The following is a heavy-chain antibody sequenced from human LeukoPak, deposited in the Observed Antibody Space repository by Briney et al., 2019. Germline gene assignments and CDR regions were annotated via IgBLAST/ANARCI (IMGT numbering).Heavy chain of an antibody. D-gene: IGHD3-22*01. CDR3: AKASAMIVVVSKHFDY. V-gene: IGHV3-23*01. J-gene: IGHJ4*02. Sequence: PGGSLRLSCTASGFTFNLYAMTWVRQAPGKGLEWVSAISGSGGSTYYADSVKGRFTISRDNSKNTLYLQMNSLRAEDTAVYYCAKASAMIVVVSKHFDYWGQGTLVTVSS. CDR2: ISGSGGST. CDR1: GFTFNLYA.